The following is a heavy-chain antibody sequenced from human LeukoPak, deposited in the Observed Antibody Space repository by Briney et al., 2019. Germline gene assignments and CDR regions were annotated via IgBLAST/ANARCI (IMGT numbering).Heavy chain of an antibody. D-gene: IGHD1-26*01. J-gene: IGHJ6*03. CDR3: ARGVGRGDYYYYYMDV. V-gene: IGHV1-69*05. Sequence: ASVKVSCKASGGTFSSYAISWVRQAPGQGLEWMGGIIPIFGTANYAQKFQGRVTITTDESTSTAYMELSSLRPEDTAVYYCARGVGRGDYYYYYMDVWGKGTTVTVSS. CDR2: IIPIFGTA. CDR1: GGTFSSYA.